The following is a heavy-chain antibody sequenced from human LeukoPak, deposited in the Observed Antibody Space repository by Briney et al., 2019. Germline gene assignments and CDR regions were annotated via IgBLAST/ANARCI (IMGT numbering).Heavy chain of an antibody. CDR3: ATGLVGVDYMIDY. J-gene: IGHJ4*02. CDR1: GYTLTELS. CDR2: FDPEDGET. Sequence: GPSVKVSCKVSGYTLTELSMHWVRQAPGKGLEWMGGFDPEDGETIYAQKFQGRVTMTEDTSTDTAYMALSSLRSEDTAVYYCATGLVGVDYMIDYWGQGTLVTVSS. D-gene: IGHD3-3*01. V-gene: IGHV1-24*01.